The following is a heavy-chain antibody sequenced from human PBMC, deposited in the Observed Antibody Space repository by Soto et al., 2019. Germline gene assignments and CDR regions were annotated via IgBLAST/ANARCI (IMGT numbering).Heavy chain of an antibody. CDR3: ARDWRGGSMDV. Sequence: SETLCITCTFSVGSISSGGYYWSGIRQHPGKGLEWIGYIYYSGSTYYNPSLKSRVTISVDTSKNQFSLKLSSVTAADTALYYCARDWRGGSMDVWGQGTTVTVSS. D-gene: IGHD1-1*01. J-gene: IGHJ6*01. V-gene: IGHV4-31*03. CDR2: IYYSGST. CDR1: VGSISSGGYY.